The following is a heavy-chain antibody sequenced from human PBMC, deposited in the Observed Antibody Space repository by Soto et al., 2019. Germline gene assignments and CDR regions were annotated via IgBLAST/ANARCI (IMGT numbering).Heavy chain of an antibody. D-gene: IGHD3-22*01. CDR3: ARDRDYYDSSGYFHFDY. V-gene: IGHV3-33*01. J-gene: IGHJ4*02. Sequence: SLRLSCAASGFTFSSYGMHWVRQAPGKGLEWVAVIWYDGSNKYYADSVKGRFTISRDNSKNTLYLQMNSLRAEDTAVYYCARDRDYYDSSGYFHFDYWGQGTLVTVSS. CDR2: IWYDGSNK. CDR1: GFTFSSYG.